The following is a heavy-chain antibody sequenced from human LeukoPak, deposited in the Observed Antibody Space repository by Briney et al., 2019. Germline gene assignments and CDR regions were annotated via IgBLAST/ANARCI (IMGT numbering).Heavy chain of an antibody. CDR2: IYPGDSDT. V-gene: IGHV5-51*01. J-gene: IGHJ4*02. Sequence: GESLKISCKGSGYSFTTXXXXXXXXXXXXXXXXMGIIYPGDSDTRYSPSFQGQVTISADKSISTAYLQWSSLKASDTAMYYCARHEHGDYSDYWGQGTLVTVSS. CDR1: GYSFTTXX. D-gene: IGHD4-17*01. CDR3: ARHEHGDYSDY.